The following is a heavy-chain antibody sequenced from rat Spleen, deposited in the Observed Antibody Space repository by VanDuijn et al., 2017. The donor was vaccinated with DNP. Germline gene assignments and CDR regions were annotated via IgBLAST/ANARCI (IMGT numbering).Heavy chain of an antibody. Sequence: QVQLKESGPGPVQPSQTLSLTCTVPGFSLTSYHVHWVRQPPGKGLEWMGVMWGDGDTSYNSAFKSRQSINRDTSKSQVFLKMNSLQTEDTATYYCARALNYGSYAMDAWGQGTSVTVSS. J-gene: IGHJ4*01. V-gene: IGHV2-32*01. D-gene: IGHD1-3*01. CDR2: MWGDGDT. CDR1: GFSLTSYH. CDR3: ARALNYGSYAMDA.